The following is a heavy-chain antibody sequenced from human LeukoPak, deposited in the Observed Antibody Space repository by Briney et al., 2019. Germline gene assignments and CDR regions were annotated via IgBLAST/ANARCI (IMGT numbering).Heavy chain of an antibody. Sequence: GGSLRLSCAASGSTFSSYAMSWVRQAPGKGLEWVSAISGSGGSTYYADSVKGRFTISGDNSKNTLYLQMNSLRAEDTAVYYCAKDRRGYSSSWYGYFDYWGQGTLVTVSS. D-gene: IGHD6-13*01. J-gene: IGHJ4*02. V-gene: IGHV3-23*01. CDR2: ISGSGGST. CDR1: GSTFSSYA. CDR3: AKDRRGYSSSWYGYFDY.